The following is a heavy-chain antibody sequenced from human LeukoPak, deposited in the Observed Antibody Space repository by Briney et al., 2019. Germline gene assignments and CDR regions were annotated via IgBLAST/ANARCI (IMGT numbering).Heavy chain of an antibody. CDR2: MNPNSGGT. V-gene: IGHV1-2*02. CDR1: GYTLTGHS. D-gene: IGHD2-15*01. CDR3: AREGWYWYFDL. Sequence: ASVKVSCKASGYTLTGHSMHWVRQAPGQGLEWMGWMNPNSGGTKYTRKFQGRVTMTRDTSISTAYMELSRLTSDDTAMYYCAREGWYWYFDLWGRGTLVAVSS. J-gene: IGHJ2*01.